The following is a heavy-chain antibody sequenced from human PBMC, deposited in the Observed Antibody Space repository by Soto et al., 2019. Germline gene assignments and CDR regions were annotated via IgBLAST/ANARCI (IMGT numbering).Heavy chain of an antibody. CDR1: GYSFTSYW. Sequence: PGESLKISCKGSGYSFTSYWIGWVRQMPGKGLEWMGIIYPGDSDTRYSPSFQGQVTISADKSISTAYLQWSSLKASDTAMYYCARQRQLRFLEWLPPLYYGMDVWGQGTTLTVSS. CDR2: IYPGDSDT. CDR3: ARQRQLRFLEWLPPLYYGMDV. J-gene: IGHJ6*02. V-gene: IGHV5-51*01. D-gene: IGHD3-3*01.